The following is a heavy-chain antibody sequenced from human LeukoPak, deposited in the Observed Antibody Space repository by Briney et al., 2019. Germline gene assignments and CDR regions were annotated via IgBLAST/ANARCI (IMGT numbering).Heavy chain of an antibody. J-gene: IGHJ4*02. CDR3: ARRPRYCSGGSCYDY. Sequence: GESLKISCKGSGYSFTSYWIGWVRQMPGKGLVWMGIIYPGDSDTRYSPSFQGQVTISADKSISTAYLQWSSLKASDTAMYYCARRPRYCSGGSCYDYWGQGTLVTVSS. V-gene: IGHV5-51*01. CDR2: IYPGDSDT. D-gene: IGHD2-15*01. CDR1: GYSFTSYW.